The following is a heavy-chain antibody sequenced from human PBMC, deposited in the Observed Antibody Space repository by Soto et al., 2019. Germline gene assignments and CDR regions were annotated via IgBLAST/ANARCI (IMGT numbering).Heavy chain of an antibody. D-gene: IGHD2-15*01. CDR1: GFSLSTSGVG. Sequence: QITLKESGPPLVKPTQTLTLTCTFSGFSLSTSGVGVGWIRQPPGKALEWLALIYWDDDKRYSPSLKSRLTPTRDTSQSQVVHTLTNTDPVDTATYYCAHRRGGKADNWGQGTLVAVSS. V-gene: IGHV2-5*02. CDR2: IYWDDDK. CDR3: AHRRGGKADN. J-gene: IGHJ4*02.